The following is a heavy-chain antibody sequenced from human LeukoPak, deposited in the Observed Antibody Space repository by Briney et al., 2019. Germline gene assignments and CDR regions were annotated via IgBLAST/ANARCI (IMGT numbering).Heavy chain of an antibody. CDR2: FYASGTT. J-gene: IGHJ4*02. CDR3: AKDSSAWGNLAGHFDS. D-gene: IGHD6-13*01. CDR1: GGSIVSHY. V-gene: IGHV4-4*07. Sequence: SETLSLTCTVSGGSIVSHYWNWIRQPAGRGLEWIGRFYASGTTNTSPSLKSRVTMSVDTSKNQFSLKLSSVTAADTAVYYCAKDSSAWGNLAGHFDSWGQGTLVTVSS.